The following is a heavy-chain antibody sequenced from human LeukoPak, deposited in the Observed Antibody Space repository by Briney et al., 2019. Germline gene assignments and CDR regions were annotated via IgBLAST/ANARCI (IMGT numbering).Heavy chain of an antibody. CDR1: GFTFSSYA. CDR3: AKDPYDVDYFDY. D-gene: IGHD1-1*01. CDR2: ISGSGGST. J-gene: IGHJ4*02. V-gene: IGHV3-23*01. Sequence: PGGSLRLSCAASGFTFSSYAMSWVRQAPGKGLEWVSAISGSGGSTYYADSVKGRFTNSRDNSKNTLYLQMNSLRAEDTAVYYCAKDPYDVDYFDYWGQGTLVTVSS.